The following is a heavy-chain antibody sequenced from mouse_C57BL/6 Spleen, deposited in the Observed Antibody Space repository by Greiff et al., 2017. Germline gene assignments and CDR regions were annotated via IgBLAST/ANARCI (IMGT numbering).Heavy chain of an antibody. V-gene: IGHV5-17*01. CDR3: ARDDGYYVRAY. CDR1: GFTFSDYG. CDR2: ISSGSSTI. Sequence: DVQLVESGGGLVKPGGSLKLSCAASGFTFSDYGMHWVRQAPEKGLEWVAYISSGSSTIYYADTVKGRFTISRDNAKNTLFLQMTSLRSEDTAMYYCARDDGYYVRAYWGQGTLVTVSA. D-gene: IGHD2-3*01. J-gene: IGHJ3*01.